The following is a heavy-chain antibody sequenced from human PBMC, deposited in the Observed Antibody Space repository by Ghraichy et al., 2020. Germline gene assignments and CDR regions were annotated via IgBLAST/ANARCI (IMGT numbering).Heavy chain of an antibody. D-gene: IGHD3-10*01. Sequence: ASVKVSCKASGYTFTSYGISWERQAPGQGHERKGWISAYNGNTNYAQKLQGRVTMTTDTSTSTAYMELRSLRSDDTAVYYCARIMVRGPHDAFDIWGQGTMVTVSS. CDR2: ISAYNGNT. CDR3: ARIMVRGPHDAFDI. V-gene: IGHV1-18*01. CDR1: GYTFTSYG. J-gene: IGHJ3*02.